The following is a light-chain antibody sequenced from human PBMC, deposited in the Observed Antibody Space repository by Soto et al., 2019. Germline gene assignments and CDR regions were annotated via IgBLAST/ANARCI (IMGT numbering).Light chain of an antibody. J-gene: IGKJ5*01. V-gene: IGKV3-15*01. CDR2: GSS. CDR1: ETISTN. CDR3: QQYSNWPPAIT. Sequence: EIVLTQSPGTLSLSPGERATLSCRATETISTNLAWFQRKPGQPPRLLIYGSSTRATGVPDRFSGSGSGTEFNLIISSLKSEDVELYYCQQYSNWPPAITLGQGTRLEIK.